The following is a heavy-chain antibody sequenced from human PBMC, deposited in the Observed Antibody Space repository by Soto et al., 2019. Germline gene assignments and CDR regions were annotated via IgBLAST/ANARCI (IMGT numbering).Heavy chain of an antibody. Sequence: EVQLVESGGGLVQPGGSLRLSCAASGFTVSSNYMSWVRQAPGEGLEWVSVIYTGGSTYYADSVKGRFTISRDNSKNTLYLQMNSLRAEDTAVYYCARDYGGSGRFDYWGQGTLVTVSS. J-gene: IGHJ4*02. CDR2: IYTGGST. D-gene: IGHD4-17*01. V-gene: IGHV3-66*01. CDR3: ARDYGGSGRFDY. CDR1: GFTVSSNY.